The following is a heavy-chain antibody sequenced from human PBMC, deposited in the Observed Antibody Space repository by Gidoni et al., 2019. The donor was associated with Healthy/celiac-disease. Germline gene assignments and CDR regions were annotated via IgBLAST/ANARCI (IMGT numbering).Heavy chain of an antibody. J-gene: IGHJ4*02. Sequence: VQLLESGGGLVQPGGSLRLSCAASGFTFRSYALSWVRQAPGKGLEWVSAISGSGGSTYYADSVKGRFTISRDNSKNTLYLQMNSLRAEDTAVYYCAKDPNYYDSSGYRNWGQGTLVTVSS. CDR3: AKDPNYYDSSGYRN. CDR1: GFTFRSYA. V-gene: IGHV3-23*01. CDR2: ISGSGGST. D-gene: IGHD3-22*01.